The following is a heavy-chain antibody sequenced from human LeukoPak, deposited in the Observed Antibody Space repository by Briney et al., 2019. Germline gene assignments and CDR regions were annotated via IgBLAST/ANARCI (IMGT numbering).Heavy chain of an antibody. J-gene: IGHJ4*02. CDR2: IYYTGTT. V-gene: IGHV4-39*01. CDR3: ARSALLTADPFDY. D-gene: IGHD2-2*01. CDR1: GGSISTSSHY. Sequence: SDTLSLTCTVSGGSISTSSHYWGWIRQPPAKGLEWIGSIYYTGTTYYNPSIRSRLTISVNTSKNQFSLNLTSVNAADTAVYYCARSALLTADPFDYWGQGTLVTVSS.